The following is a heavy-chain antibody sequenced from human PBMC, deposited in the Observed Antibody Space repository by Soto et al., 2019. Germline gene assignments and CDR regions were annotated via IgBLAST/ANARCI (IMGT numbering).Heavy chain of an antibody. CDR2: IYYSGST. J-gene: IGHJ6*03. CDR3: ARGNTMVRGVIHYYYYMDV. D-gene: IGHD3-10*01. V-gene: IGHV4-59*08. Sequence: SETLSLTCTVSGGSISSYYWTWIRQPPGKGLEWIGYIYYSGSTNYNPSLKSRVTISVATSKTQFSLKLSSVTAADTAVYYCARGNTMVRGVIHYYYYMDVWGKGTTVTVSS. CDR1: GGSISSYY.